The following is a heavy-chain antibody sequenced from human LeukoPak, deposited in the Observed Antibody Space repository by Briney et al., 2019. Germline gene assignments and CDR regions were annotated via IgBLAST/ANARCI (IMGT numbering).Heavy chain of an antibody. V-gene: IGHV3-23*01. CDR3: ARVSYGSGTTYYYYYMDV. J-gene: IGHJ6*03. CDR2: ISGSGGST. CDR1: GFTFSSYG. Sequence: GGSLRLSCAASGFTFSSYGMSWVRQAPGKGLEWVSAISGSGGSTYYADSVKGRFTISRDNSKNTLYLQMDSLRAEDTAVYYCARVSYGSGTTYYYYYMDVWGKGTTVTVSS. D-gene: IGHD1-14*01.